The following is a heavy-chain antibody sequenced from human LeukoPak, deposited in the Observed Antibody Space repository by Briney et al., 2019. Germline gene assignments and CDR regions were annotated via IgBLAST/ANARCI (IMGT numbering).Heavy chain of an antibody. Sequence: GGSLRVSCAASGFTFSRYVMSWVRQAPGKGPEWVSAISESGSRTYHGDSVKGRFTISRDNSKNTLYLQMNSLRAEDTAVYYCASAGYTSSSGRAFDIWGQRTMVTVSS. CDR1: GFTFSRYV. CDR3: ASAGYTSSSGRAFDI. V-gene: IGHV3-23*01. J-gene: IGHJ3*02. CDR2: ISESGSRT. D-gene: IGHD6-13*01.